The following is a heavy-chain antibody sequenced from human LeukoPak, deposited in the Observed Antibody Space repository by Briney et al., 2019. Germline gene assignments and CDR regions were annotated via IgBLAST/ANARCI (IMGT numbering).Heavy chain of an antibody. CDR3: AREMATIKNDY. CDR2: IKQDGSEK. J-gene: IGHJ4*02. Sequence: GGSLRLSCAASGFTFSSYWMSWVRQAPGEGLEWVANIKQDGSEKYYVDSVKGRFTISRDNAKNSLYLQMNSLRAEDTAVYYCAREMATIKNDYWGQGTLVTVSS. CDR1: GFTFSSYW. V-gene: IGHV3-7*01. D-gene: IGHD5-24*01.